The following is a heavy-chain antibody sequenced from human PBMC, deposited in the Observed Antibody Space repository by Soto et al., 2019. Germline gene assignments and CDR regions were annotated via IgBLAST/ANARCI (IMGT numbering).Heavy chain of an antibody. CDR3: AKDFIPRNSIYDPFDI. CDR1: GFNFGNYA. D-gene: IGHD2-21*01. V-gene: IGHV3-23*01. J-gene: IGHJ3*02. CDR2: VGGGGSDT. Sequence: EVQLLESGGGLVQPGGSLEVSCRGSGFNFGNYAMSWVRQAPGKGPEWVSSVGGGGSDTDYADSVRGRFTISRDNSRNTLYLHMTSLRAEDTAIYFCAKDFIPRNSIYDPFDIWGQGTTVTVSS.